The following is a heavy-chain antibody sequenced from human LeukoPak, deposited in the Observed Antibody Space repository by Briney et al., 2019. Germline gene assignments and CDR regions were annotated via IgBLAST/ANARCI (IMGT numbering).Heavy chain of an antibody. CDR3: ARLPVEDPKAGGLDY. CDR1: GGSFSGYC. Sequence: PSETLSLTCAVYGGSFSGYCWSWIRQPPGKGLEWIGEINHSGSTNYNPSLKSRVTISVDTSKNQFSLKLSSVTAADTAVYYCARLPVEDPKAGGLDYWGQGTLVTVSS. V-gene: IGHV4-34*01. CDR2: INHSGST. D-gene: IGHD5-24*01. J-gene: IGHJ4*02.